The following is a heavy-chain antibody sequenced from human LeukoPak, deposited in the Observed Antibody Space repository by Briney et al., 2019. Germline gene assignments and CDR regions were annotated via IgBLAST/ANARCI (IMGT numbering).Heavy chain of an antibody. CDR1: TSR. V-gene: IGHV1-18*01. CDR2: IGTYGGDT. D-gene: IGHD3-22*01. CDR3: ARDLWNFYDDSGYNRDFDS. J-gene: IGHJ5*01. Sequence: ASVKVSCKATSRISWVRQAPGQGLERMGWIGTYGGDTYYAQKFQGRITVNTDTSTSTVYMELRNLRSDDTAVYYCARDLWNFYDDSGYNRDFDSWGQGTLVTVSS.